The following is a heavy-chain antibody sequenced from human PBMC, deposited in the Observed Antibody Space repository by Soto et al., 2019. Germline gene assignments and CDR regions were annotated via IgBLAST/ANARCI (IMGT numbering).Heavy chain of an antibody. CDR2: ISFDSGAI. CDR1: GFTFGDYA. CDR3: AKDYRGNHWFDS. V-gene: IGHV3-9*01. Sequence: EVELVDSGGGLVQPGRSLRISCAASGFTFGDYAMHWVRQAPGKGLEWVSGISFDSGAIGYADSVRGRFTVSRDNAQNSLYLQMNSLTAEDTALYFCAKDYRGNHWFDSWGQGTLVTVSP. J-gene: IGHJ5*01. D-gene: IGHD1-1*01.